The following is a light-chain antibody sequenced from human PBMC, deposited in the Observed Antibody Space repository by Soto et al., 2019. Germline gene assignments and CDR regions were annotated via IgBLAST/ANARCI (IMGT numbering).Light chain of an antibody. CDR3: GADRDSGNNFVWV. J-gene: IGLJ2*01. Sequence: QSALTQPRSVSGSPGQSVTISCTGTSSDVGAYNYVSWYQQHPGKAPKLMIYDVIKRPSGVPDRFSVLGSGLNRYLTIENIQEEDESDYHCGADRDSGNNFVWVFGGGTKLTVL. V-gene: IGLV2-11*01. CDR2: DVI. CDR1: SSDVGAYNY.